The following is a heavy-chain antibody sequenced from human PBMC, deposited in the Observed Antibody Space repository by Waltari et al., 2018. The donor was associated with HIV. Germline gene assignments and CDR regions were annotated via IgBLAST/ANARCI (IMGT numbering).Heavy chain of an antibody. CDR1: GYPFTSHP. Sequence: QVHLVQSGSELKKHGASVKVSCRVSGYPFTSHPLTWVQQAPGQGLEWMGWINTNTGNPTYAQGFTGRFVFSLDTSVSTTYLQISSLKAEDTAVYYCARNRNGTFDYWGQGTLVTVSS. CDR2: INTNTGNP. CDR3: ARNRNGTFDY. J-gene: IGHJ4*02. D-gene: IGHD1-1*01. V-gene: IGHV7-4-1*02.